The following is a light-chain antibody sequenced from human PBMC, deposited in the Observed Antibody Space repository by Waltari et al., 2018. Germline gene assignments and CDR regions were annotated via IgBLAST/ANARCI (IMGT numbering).Light chain of an antibody. CDR3: QVWDSSSDHVV. Sequence: SYVLTQPHSVSVAPGKTDRITCGGNHIESPSVNWYQQKPGQAPVLVVSADSDRPSGIPERFSGSNSGNTATLTISRVEAGDEADYYCQVWDSSSDHVVFGGGTKLTVL. J-gene: IGLJ2*01. V-gene: IGLV3-21*03. CDR1: HIESPS. CDR2: ADS.